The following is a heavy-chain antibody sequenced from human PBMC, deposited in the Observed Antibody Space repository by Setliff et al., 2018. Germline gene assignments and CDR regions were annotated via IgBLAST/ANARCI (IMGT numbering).Heavy chain of an antibody. CDR3: VDSGNPSRAEHFQN. V-gene: IGHV3-72*01. CDR2: TRDRASGHTT. D-gene: IGHD3-9*01. Sequence: GGSLRLSCAVSGFTFSDHYMHWVRQAPGKGLEWVARTRDRASGHTTEYAASVNGRFTVSRDDSNHLVYLQMNNLKSEDTAVYYCVDSGNPSRAEHFQNWGQGSLVTVSS. J-gene: IGHJ1*01. CDR1: GFTFSDHY.